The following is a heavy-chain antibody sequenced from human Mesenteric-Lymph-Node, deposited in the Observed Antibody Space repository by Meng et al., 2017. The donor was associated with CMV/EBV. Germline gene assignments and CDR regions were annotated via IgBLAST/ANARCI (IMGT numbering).Heavy chain of an antibody. Sequence: SVKVSCKASGGTFISYAISWVRQAPGQGLEWMGGIIPIFGTANYAQKFQGRVTITTDESTSTAYMELSSLRSEDTAVYYCARGGRVSCSSTSCSQKANWFDPWGQGTLVTVSS. J-gene: IGHJ5*02. V-gene: IGHV1-69*05. D-gene: IGHD2-2*01. CDR1: GGTFISYA. CDR3: ARGGRVSCSSTSCSQKANWFDP. CDR2: IIPIFGTA.